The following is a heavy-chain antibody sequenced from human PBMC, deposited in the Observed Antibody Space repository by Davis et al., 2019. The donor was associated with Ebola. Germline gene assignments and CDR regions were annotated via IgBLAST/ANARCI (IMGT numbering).Heavy chain of an antibody. V-gene: IGHV3-74*01. CDR3: ARAGWGIVGATTDY. CDR2: INSDGSST. Sequence: GESLKISCAASGFTLSSYWMHWVRQAPGKGLVWVSRINSDGSSTSYADSVKGRFTISRDNAKNTLYLQMNSLRAEDTAVYYCARAGWGIVGATTDYWGQGTLVTVSS. CDR1: GFTLSSYW. J-gene: IGHJ4*02. D-gene: IGHD1-26*01.